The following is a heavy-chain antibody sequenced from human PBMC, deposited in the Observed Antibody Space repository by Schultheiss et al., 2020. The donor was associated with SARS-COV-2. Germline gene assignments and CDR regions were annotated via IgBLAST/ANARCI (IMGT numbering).Heavy chain of an antibody. J-gene: IGHJ6*02. Sequence: ASVKVSCKASGYTFTGYYMHWVRQAPGQGLEWMGWINPNSGGTNYAQKFQGRVTMTRNTSISTAYMELSSLRSEDTAVYYCARSVPYSSSWYVFAKPYYYYYGMDVWGQGTTVTVAS. CDR3: ARSVPYSSSWYVFAKPYYYYYGMDV. CDR1: GYTFTGYY. D-gene: IGHD6-13*01. CDR2: INPNSGGT. V-gene: IGHV1-2*02.